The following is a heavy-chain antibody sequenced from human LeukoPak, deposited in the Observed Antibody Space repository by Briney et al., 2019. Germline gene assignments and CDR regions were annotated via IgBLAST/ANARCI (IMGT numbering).Heavy chain of an antibody. D-gene: IGHD3-3*01. CDR1: GYTFTSYG. CDR2: IIPIFGTA. CDR3: ARVLTIFGVSNWFDP. Sequence: GASVKVSCKASGYTFTSYGINWVRQAPGQGLEWMGGIIPIFGTANYAQKFQGRVTITTDESTSTAYMELSSLRSEDTAVYYCARVLTIFGVSNWFDPWGQGTLVTVSS. J-gene: IGHJ5*02. V-gene: IGHV1-69*05.